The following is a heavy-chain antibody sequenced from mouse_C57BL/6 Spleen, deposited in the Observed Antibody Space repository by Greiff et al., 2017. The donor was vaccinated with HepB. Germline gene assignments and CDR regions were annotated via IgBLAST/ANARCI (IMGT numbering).Heavy chain of an antibody. CDR3: ARRSDGSTWYFDV. CDR1: GYTFTDYY. D-gene: IGHD1-1*01. CDR2: IFPGSGST. J-gene: IGHJ1*03. Sequence: VQLQQSGPELVKPGASVKISCKASGYTFTDYYINWVKQRPGQGLEWIGWIFPGSGSTYYNEKFKGKATLTVDKSSSTAYMLLRSLTSEDSAVYFCARRSDGSTWYFDVWGTGTTVTVSS. V-gene: IGHV1-75*01.